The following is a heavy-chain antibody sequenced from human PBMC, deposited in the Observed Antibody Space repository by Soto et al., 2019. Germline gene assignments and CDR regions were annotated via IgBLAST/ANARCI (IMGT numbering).Heavy chain of an antibody. V-gene: IGHV1-46*01. CDR3: ARDHCSSWYFDY. Sequence: ASVTVSCKASGYTFTSYYMHWVRQSPGQGLEWMGIINPSGGSTSYAQKFQGRVTMTRDTSTSTVYMELSSLRSEDTAVYYCARDHCSSWYFDYWGQGTLVTVSS. D-gene: IGHD6-13*01. CDR2: INPSGGST. J-gene: IGHJ4*02. CDR1: GYTFTSYY.